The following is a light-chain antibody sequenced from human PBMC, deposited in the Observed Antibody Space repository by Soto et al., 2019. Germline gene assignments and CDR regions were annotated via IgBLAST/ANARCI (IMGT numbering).Light chain of an antibody. Sequence: QSVLTQPPSVSGAPGRRVTISCTGSSSNIGAGYDVHWYQQLPGTAPKLLIYGNSNRPSGVPDRFSGSKSGTSASLAITGLQAVDEADYYCQSYDSRLSGLYVFGTGTKLTV. CDR3: QSYDSRLSGLYV. V-gene: IGLV1-40*01. J-gene: IGLJ1*01. CDR1: SSNIGAGYD. CDR2: GNS.